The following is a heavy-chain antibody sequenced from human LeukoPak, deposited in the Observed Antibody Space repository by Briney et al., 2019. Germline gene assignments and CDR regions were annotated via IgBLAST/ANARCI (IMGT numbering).Heavy chain of an antibody. J-gene: IGHJ4*02. D-gene: IGHD3-10*01. CDR1: GFTFRNYV. CDR3: TKRKDGAGSYYIDF. V-gene: IGHV3-23*01. Sequence: PGGSLRLSCAASGFTFRNYVMNWVRQAPGKGLEWVSAIGGTDGTTFYAAFVKGRFTISRDNSRNTLYLQMNSLRAEDTAVYYCTKRKDGAGSYYIDFWGQGTVVTVSS. CDR2: IGGTDGTT.